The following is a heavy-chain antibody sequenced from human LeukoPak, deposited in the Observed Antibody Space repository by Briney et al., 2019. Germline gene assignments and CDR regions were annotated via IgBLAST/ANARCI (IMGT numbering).Heavy chain of an antibody. CDR2: INPNSGDT. CDR1: GYTFTGYY. D-gene: IGHD2-15*01. CDR3: ARDCSGGSCYSGVLGPYYYGMDV. J-gene: IGHJ6*02. Sequence: ASVKVSCKASGYTFTGYYMHWVRQAPGQGLEWMGWINPNSGDTNYAQKLQGRVTMTTDTSTSTAYMELRSLRSDDTAVYYCARDCSGGSCYSGVLGPYYYGMDVWGQGTTVTVSS. V-gene: IGHV1-2*02.